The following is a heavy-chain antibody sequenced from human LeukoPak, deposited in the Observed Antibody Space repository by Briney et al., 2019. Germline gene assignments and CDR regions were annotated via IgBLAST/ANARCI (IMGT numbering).Heavy chain of an antibody. Sequence: NPSETLSLTCAVYGGSFSGYYWSWIRQPPGKGLEWIGYIYYSGSTYYNPSLKSRVTISVDTSKNQFSLKLSSVTAADTAVYYCARDRGRIAAAGPTDAFDIWGQGTMVTVSS. CDR1: GGSFSGYY. CDR2: IYYSGST. J-gene: IGHJ3*02. D-gene: IGHD6-13*01. V-gene: IGHV4-34*09. CDR3: ARDRGRIAAAGPTDAFDI.